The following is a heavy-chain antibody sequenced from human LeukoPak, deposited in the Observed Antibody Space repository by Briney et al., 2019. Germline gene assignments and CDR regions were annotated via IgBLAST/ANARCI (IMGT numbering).Heavy chain of an antibody. CDR2: INHCGNT. CDR1: GGSLSGYY. J-gene: IGHJ4*02. CDR3: ARGPLQYSSGGYRD. Sequence: PSETLSLTCSVYGGSLSGYYWSWIRQPPGKGVEWIGEINHCGNTNYNPSLKSRVTISVDTSKNQFSLKLSSVTAADTAVYYCARGPLQYSSGGYRDGGQGTRVIVS. V-gene: IGHV4-34*01. D-gene: IGHD6-19*01.